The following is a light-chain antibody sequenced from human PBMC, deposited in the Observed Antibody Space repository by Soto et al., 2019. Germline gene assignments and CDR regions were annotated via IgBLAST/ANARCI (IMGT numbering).Light chain of an antibody. CDR3: QPYGSSPPWT. Sequence: EIVLTQSPGTLSLSPGERATLSCRASQSVSSTYLAWYQQKPGRAPRLLIYGASSRATAIPDRFSGSGSGTDFTLTISRLEPEDFAVYYCQPYGSSPPWTFGQGTKVEIK. CDR1: QSVSSTY. CDR2: GAS. J-gene: IGKJ1*01. V-gene: IGKV3-20*01.